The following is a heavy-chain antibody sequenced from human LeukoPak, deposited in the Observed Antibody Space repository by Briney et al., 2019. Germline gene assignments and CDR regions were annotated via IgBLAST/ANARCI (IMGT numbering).Heavy chain of an antibody. Sequence: ASVKVSCKASGYTFTSSGISWVRQAPGQGLESMGWTSAYNGNTNYAQKFQGRVTMTRDTSISTAYMELSRLRSDDTAVYYCARDPGYYDEGLFDYWGQGTLVTVSS. CDR3: ARDPGYYDEGLFDY. D-gene: IGHD3-3*01. J-gene: IGHJ4*02. CDR1: GYTFTSSG. V-gene: IGHV1-18*01. CDR2: TSAYNGNT.